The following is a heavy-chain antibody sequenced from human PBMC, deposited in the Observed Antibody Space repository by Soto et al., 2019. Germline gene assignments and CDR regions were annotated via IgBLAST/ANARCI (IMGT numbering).Heavy chain of an antibody. V-gene: IGHV4-59*08. D-gene: IGHD6-19*01. Sequence: ASETLSLTCTVSGGSISSYYWSWIRQPPGKGLEWIGYIYYSGSTNYNPSLKSRVTISVDTSKNEFSLKLNSVTAADTAVYYCARHGRGGSGWYDYWGQGTKVTVSS. CDR1: GGSISSYY. CDR3: ARHGRGGSGWYDY. CDR2: IYYSGST. J-gene: IGHJ4*02.